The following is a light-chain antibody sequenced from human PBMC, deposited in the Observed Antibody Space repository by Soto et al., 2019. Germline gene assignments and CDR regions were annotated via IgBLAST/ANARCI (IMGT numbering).Light chain of an antibody. CDR1: SSNIGSNT. CDR3: AAWDDSLSGVV. V-gene: IGLV1-44*01. CDR2: SNT. J-gene: IGLJ2*01. Sequence: QSVLTQPPSASGTPGQRVTISCSGSSSNIGSNTVNWYQHLPGTAPKLLIYSNTQRPSGVPDRFSGSKSGTSASLAISGLQSEDGADYYCAAWDDSLSGVVFGGGTKLTVL.